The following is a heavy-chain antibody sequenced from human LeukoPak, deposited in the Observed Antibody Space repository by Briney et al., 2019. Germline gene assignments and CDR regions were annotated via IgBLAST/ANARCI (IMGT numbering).Heavy chain of an antibody. V-gene: IGHV4-30-2*01. D-gene: IGHD5-18*01. J-gene: IGHJ4*02. CDR1: GCSISGGGYS. CDR3: ASGYPADYFDY. Sequence: SETLSLTCAVSGCSISGGGYSWSWIRQPPGKGLEWIGYIYHSGSTYYNPSLKSRVTISVDRSKNQFSLKLSSVTAADTAVYYCASGYPADYFDYWGQGTLVTVSS. CDR2: IYHSGST.